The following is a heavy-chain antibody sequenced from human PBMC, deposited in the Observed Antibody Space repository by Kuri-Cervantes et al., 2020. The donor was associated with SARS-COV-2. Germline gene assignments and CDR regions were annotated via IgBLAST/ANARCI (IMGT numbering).Heavy chain of an antibody. D-gene: IGHD6-13*01. CDR2: ISTRSRRFT. V-gene: IGHV3-11*03. Sequence: GESLRLSCAASGFTFSDYYMSGIRQAPGKGLEWVSYISTRSRRFTNYADSVKGRFTISRDNAKNALYLQMNSLRAEDTAVYYGARGQQLIDYWGQGTLVTVSS. CDR3: ARGQQLIDY. CDR1: GFTFSDYY. J-gene: IGHJ4*02.